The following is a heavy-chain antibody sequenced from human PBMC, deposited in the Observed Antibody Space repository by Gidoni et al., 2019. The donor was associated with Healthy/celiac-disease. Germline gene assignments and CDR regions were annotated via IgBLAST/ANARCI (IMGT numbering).Heavy chain of an antibody. Sequence: VQLVQSGAEVKKPGASGKVACKACGYTFTGYYMHWLRQAPGQGLAWMGWINPNSGGTNYAQKFQGWVTMTRSTSISTAYLELSRLRSDDTAVYYCARAISLTTFDYWGQGTLVPVSS. CDR1: GYTFTGYY. D-gene: IGHD4-17*01. J-gene: IGHJ4*02. CDR3: ARAISLTTFDY. V-gene: IGHV1-2*04. CDR2: INPNSGGT.